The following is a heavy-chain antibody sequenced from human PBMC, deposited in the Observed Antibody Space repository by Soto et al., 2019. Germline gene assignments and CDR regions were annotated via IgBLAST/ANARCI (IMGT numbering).Heavy chain of an antibody. CDR3: ARENFSSAAASGFDY. D-gene: IGHD3-10*01. V-gene: IGHV4-31*03. Sequence: QVQLQESGPGLVKPSQTLSLTCTVSGGSTSSGGYYWSWIRQHPGKGLEWIGYVYHIGSTYYNPSLESRVTISVDTSKNQFSLKLSSVTAADTAVYYCARENFSSAAASGFDYWGQGTLVTVSS. CDR2: VYHIGST. J-gene: IGHJ4*02. CDR1: GGSTSSGGYY.